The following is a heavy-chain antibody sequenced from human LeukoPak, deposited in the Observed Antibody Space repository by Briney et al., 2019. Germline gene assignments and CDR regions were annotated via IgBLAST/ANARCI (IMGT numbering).Heavy chain of an antibody. D-gene: IGHD2-2*01. CDR3: ARNLYSSTSCLKWYFDL. Sequence: SETLSLTCAVYGESFSGYYWSWIRQPPGKGLEWGGEINHNGSTNYNTSLQSRVTISVVTSNNQFSLKLSSVAAAAAAVYYCARNLYSSTSCLKWYFDLWGRGTLVTVSS. V-gene: IGHV4-34*01. J-gene: IGHJ2*01. CDR1: GESFSGYY. CDR2: INHNGST.